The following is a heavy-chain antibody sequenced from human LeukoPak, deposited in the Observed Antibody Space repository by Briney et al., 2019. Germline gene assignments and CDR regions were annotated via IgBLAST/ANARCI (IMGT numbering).Heavy chain of an antibody. V-gene: IGHV3-23*01. J-gene: IGHJ4*02. CDR1: GFTFSTYA. Sequence: VQPGESLRLSCAASGFTFSTYAMSWVRQAPGKGLEWVSTISGSGGATFYADSVKGRFTISRDNSKNTVYLQMNRLRPDDTAVYYCAGEWTTGSAFWGQGTLVTVPS. D-gene: IGHD3-10*01. CDR3: AGEWTTGSAF. CDR2: ISGSGGAT.